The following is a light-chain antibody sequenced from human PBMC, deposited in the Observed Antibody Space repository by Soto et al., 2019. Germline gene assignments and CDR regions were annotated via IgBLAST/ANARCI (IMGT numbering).Light chain of an antibody. J-gene: IGKJ1*01. CDR3: QHYGTFPWA. CDR1: QTISSW. Sequence: DVKMSRSAYTRSGYGDERGTITCRASQTISSWLAWYQQKPVKAPKLLIYKASTLKSGVPSRFSGSGSGTEFTLTISRLQPDDFATYFCQHYGTFPWAFGQGTKVDI. V-gene: IGKV1-5*03. CDR2: KAS.